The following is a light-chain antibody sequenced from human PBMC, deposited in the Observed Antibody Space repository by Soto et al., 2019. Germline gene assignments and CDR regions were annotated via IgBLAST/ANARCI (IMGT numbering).Light chain of an antibody. V-gene: IGKV1-5*01. CDR1: QSVSNW. Sequence: DIQMTHSPSTLSASVGDRLTTTSRASQSVSNWLAWYQQKPGKAPTLLIYDVSRLETGVPSRFSGSGSGTEFTLTISSLQPDDFATYCCQQYNSYSTFGQGTKVDIK. CDR3: QQYNSYST. CDR2: DVS. J-gene: IGKJ1*01.